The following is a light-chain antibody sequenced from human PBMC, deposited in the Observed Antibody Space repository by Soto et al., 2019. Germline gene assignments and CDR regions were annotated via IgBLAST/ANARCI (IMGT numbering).Light chain of an antibody. CDR1: SSDVGGYNY. V-gene: IGLV2-14*01. CDR2: DVS. Sequence: QSALTQPASVSGSPGQSITISCTGTSSDVGGYNYVSWYQQHPGNAPKLMSYDVSNRPSGVSNRFSGSKSGNTASLTISGLQAEDEADYYCSSYTSSSTLYVFGTWTKVTVL. CDR3: SSYTSSSTLYV. J-gene: IGLJ1*01.